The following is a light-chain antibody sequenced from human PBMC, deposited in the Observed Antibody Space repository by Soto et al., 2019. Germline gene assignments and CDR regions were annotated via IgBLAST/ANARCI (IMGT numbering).Light chain of an antibody. CDR3: SSYTSSSTVV. CDR2: NVG. J-gene: IGLJ3*02. Sequence: QSALTQPASVSGSPGQSITISCTGTSSDVGGYNYVSWYQQHPGKAPKLMISNVGDRPSGVSNRFSGSKSGNTASLTISGLQTEDEADYYCSSYTSSSTVVFGGGTKLTFL. V-gene: IGLV2-14*03. CDR1: SSDVGGYNY.